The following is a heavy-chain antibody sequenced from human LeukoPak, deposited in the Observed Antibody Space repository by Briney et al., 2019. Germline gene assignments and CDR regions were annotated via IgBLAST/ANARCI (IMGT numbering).Heavy chain of an antibody. J-gene: IGHJ4*02. CDR3: ARDYLYAFDY. CDR1: GFSFSSYS. V-gene: IGHV3-48*01. D-gene: IGHD2-2*01. Sequence: PGGSLRLSCAASGFSFSSYSMNWVRQAPGKGLEWVSYISGSGNAEHYTDSVKGRFTISRDNAKNALYLQMNSLRAEDTAVYFCARDYLYAFDYWGQGTLVTVSS. CDR2: ISGSGNAE.